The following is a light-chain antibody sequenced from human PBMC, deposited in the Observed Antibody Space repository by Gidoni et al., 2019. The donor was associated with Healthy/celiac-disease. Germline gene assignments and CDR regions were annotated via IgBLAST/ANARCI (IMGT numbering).Light chain of an antibody. CDR1: QSVSSY. Sequence: EIVLTQSPATLSWSPGERATLSCRASQSVSSYLAWYQQKPGQAPRLLIYDASNRATGIPARFSGSGSGTDFTLTISSLEPEGFAVYYCQQRSNWPPGITFGPGTKVDIK. J-gene: IGKJ3*01. CDR2: DAS. V-gene: IGKV3-11*01. CDR3: QQRSNWPPGIT.